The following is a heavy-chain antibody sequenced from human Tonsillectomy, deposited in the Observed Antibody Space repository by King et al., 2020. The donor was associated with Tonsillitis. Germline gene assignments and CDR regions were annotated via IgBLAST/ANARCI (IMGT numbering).Heavy chain of an antibody. J-gene: IGHJ5*01. D-gene: IGHD5-18*01. CDR1: GYTFTSFD. CDR2: INPSNDNT. CDR3: ARVGHTYGYLAYDS. V-gene: IGHV1-8*01. Sequence: VQLVESGAEVKKPGASVKVSCKASGYTFTSFDINWVRQATGQGLEWMGWINPSNDNTGSAQKFQGRVTMTWNTSISTAYMELSSLTSEDTAVYYCARVGHTYGYLAYDSWGQGTLVTVSS.